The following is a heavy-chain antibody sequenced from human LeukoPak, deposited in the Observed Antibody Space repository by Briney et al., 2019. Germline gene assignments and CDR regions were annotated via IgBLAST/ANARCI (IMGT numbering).Heavy chain of an antibody. J-gene: IGHJ4*02. V-gene: IGHV4-34*01. CDR3: ARRALWSHRLTFDY. CDR2: INHSGST. D-gene: IGHD5-18*01. Sequence: SETLSLTCAVYGGSFSGYYWSWIRQPPGKGLEWIGEINHSGSTNYNPSLKSRVTISVDTSKNQFSLKLSSVTAADTAVYYCARRALWSHRLTFDYWGQGTLVTVSS. CDR1: GGSFSGYY.